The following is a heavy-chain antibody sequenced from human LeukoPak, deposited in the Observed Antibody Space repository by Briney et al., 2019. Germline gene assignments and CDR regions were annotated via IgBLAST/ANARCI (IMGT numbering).Heavy chain of an antibody. Sequence: VASVKVSCKASGYIFTSFGISWVRQAPGQGLEWMGWISAYNDNRNYAQRLQGRVTLTTDASTSTAYLELRSLRSDDTAVYYCARVGYYYDSSGLGTWGQGTIVTVSS. D-gene: IGHD3-22*01. CDR3: ARVGYYYDSSGLGT. J-gene: IGHJ3*01. CDR1: GYIFTSFG. CDR2: ISAYNDNR. V-gene: IGHV1-18*01.